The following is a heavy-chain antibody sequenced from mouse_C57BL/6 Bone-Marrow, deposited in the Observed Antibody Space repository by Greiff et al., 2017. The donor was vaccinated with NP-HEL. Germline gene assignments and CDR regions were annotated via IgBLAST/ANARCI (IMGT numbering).Heavy chain of an antibody. CDR2: IHPNSGST. CDR3: ARREFSYYYGSSWFAY. CDR1: GYTFTSYW. V-gene: IGHV1-64*01. D-gene: IGHD1-1*01. J-gene: IGHJ3*01. Sequence: VQLQQPGAELVKPGASVKLSCKASGYTFTSYWMHWVKQRPGQGLEWIGMIHPNSGSTNYNEKFKSKATLTVDKSSSTAYMQLSSLTSEDSAVYYCARREFSYYYGSSWFAYWGQGTLVTVSA.